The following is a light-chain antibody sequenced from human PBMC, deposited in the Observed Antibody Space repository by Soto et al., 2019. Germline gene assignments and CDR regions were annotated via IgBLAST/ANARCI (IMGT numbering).Light chain of an antibody. Sequence: DIQMTQSPASLSASVGDRVTITCQASQDISSNLNWYQQKLGKAPQLLIPEESTLASGAPSRFRGSGSGTDFTFTISSMQPADIATHYCQQYDNLPPFTFGQGTRLEIK. V-gene: IGKV1-33*01. CDR1: QDISSN. CDR2: EES. CDR3: QQYDNLPPFT. J-gene: IGKJ5*01.